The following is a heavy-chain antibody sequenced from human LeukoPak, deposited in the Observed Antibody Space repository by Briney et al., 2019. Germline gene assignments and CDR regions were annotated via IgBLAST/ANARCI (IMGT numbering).Heavy chain of an antibody. CDR2: ISYDGSNK. Sequence: GGSLRLSCAASGFTFNNYGMHWVRQAPGKGLEWVAVISYDGSNKYYADSVKGRFTISRDNSKNTLYLQMNSLRAEDTAVYYCARDLDWGQDAFDIWGQGTMVTVSS. V-gene: IGHV3-30*19. D-gene: IGHD3-16*01. CDR1: GFTFNNYG. CDR3: ARDLDWGQDAFDI. J-gene: IGHJ3*02.